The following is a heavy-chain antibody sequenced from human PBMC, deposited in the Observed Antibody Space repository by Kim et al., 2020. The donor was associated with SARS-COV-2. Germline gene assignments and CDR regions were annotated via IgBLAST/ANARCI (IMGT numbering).Heavy chain of an antibody. CDR3: SRNNALDI. J-gene: IGHJ3*02. V-gene: IGHV4-59*01. CDR2: IYYSGST. CDR1: GCSISSYY. Sequence: AETLSLTCTVSGCSISSYYWSWIRQAPGKGLEWVGYIYYSGSTNYNPSLKSRVTISLDTSKNQFSLQLNSVTAADTAVYYCSRNNALDIWGHGTMVTVSS.